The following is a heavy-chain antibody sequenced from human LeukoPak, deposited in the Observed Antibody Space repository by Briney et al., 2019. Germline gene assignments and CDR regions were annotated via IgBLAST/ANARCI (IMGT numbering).Heavy chain of an antibody. CDR3: ARFKVVPAADNWFDP. D-gene: IGHD2-2*01. Sequence: SETLSLTCTVSGGSISSSSYYWGWIRQPPGKGLEWIGSIYYSGSTYYNPSLKSRVTISVDTSKNQFSLKLSSVTAADTAVYYCARFKVVPAADNWFDPWGQRTLVTVSS. CDR2: IYYSGST. V-gene: IGHV4-39*07. CDR1: GGSISSSSYY. J-gene: IGHJ5*02.